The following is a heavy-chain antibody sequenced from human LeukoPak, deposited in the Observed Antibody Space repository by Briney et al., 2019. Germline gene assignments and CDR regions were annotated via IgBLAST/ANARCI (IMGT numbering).Heavy chain of an antibody. Sequence: KSSETLSLTCTVSGGSISSSSYYWGWIRQPPGKGLEWIGSIYYSGSTYYNPSLKSRVTISVDTSKNQFSLTLRSVTAADTAVYYCARQYINGVHPFDHWGQGTLVAVSS. V-gene: IGHV4-39*01. CDR1: GGSISSSSYY. CDR2: IYYSGST. D-gene: IGHD1-14*01. CDR3: ARQYINGVHPFDH. J-gene: IGHJ4*02.